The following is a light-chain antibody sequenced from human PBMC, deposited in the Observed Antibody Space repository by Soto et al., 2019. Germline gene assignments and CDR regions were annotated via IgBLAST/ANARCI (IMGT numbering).Light chain of an antibody. Sequence: QSVLTQPPSVSAAPGQKDTISCSGSSSNIGNNYVSWYQQLPGTAPKLLIYENNKRPSGIPDRFSGSKSGTSATLGVTGLQTGDKADYYCGTWDSSLSGVVFGGGTKLTVL. CDR2: ENN. J-gene: IGLJ2*01. V-gene: IGLV1-51*02. CDR3: GTWDSSLSGVV. CDR1: SSNIGNNY.